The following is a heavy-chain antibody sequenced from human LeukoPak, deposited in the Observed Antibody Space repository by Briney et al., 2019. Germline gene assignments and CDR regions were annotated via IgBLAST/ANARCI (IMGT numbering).Heavy chain of an antibody. CDR1: GDSISSSSYY. V-gene: IGHV4-39*01. J-gene: IGHJ4*02. Sequence: PSETLSLTCTVSGDSISSSSYYWGWIRQPPGKGLEWVGSIYYSGSTYYNPSLKSRVTISVDTSKNQFSLKLSSVTAADTAVYYCARSQLVDYFDYWGQGTLVTVSS. CDR3: ARSQLVDYFDY. D-gene: IGHD6-13*01. CDR2: IYYSGST.